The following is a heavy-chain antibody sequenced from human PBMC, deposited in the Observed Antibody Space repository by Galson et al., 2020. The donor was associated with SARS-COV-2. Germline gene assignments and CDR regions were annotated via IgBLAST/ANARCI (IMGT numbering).Heavy chain of an antibody. CDR3: AHSSGWAVTGPNWLDP. V-gene: IGHV2-5*02. Sequence: KMSGPTLVKPTQTLTLTCTFSGFSLNTSGVGVGWIRQPPRKALEWLALIFWDNDKWYSPSLKSRLNINNDSSRNQVVLTMTNMDPADTATYYCAHSSGWAVTGPNWLDPWGQGTLVTVSS. D-gene: IGHD1-20*01. J-gene: IGHJ5*02. CDR2: IFWDNDK. CDR1: GFSLNTSGVG.